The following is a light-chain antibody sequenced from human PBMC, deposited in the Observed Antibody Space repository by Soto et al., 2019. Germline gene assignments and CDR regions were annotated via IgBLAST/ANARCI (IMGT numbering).Light chain of an antibody. CDR2: SNN. Sequence: SVLTHAPSSSETPGQRVTISCSGGSSNIGRNTVNWYQQLPGTAPKLLIYSNNRRPSGVPDRFSGSKSGTSASLAISGLQSEDEADYYCAAWDDSLTDYVFGTGTKVTVL. J-gene: IGLJ1*01. V-gene: IGLV1-44*01. CDR1: SSNIGRNT. CDR3: AAWDDSLTDYV.